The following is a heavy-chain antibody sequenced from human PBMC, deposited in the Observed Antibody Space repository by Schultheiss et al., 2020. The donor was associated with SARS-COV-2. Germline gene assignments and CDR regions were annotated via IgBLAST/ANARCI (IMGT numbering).Heavy chain of an antibody. J-gene: IGHJ4*02. Sequence: SETLSLTCAVSGYSISSGYYWGWIRQPPGKGLEWIGSIYHSGSTYYNPSLKSRVTMSVDTSKNQFSLKLSSVTAADTAVYYCARARKRSAPDYWGQGTLVTVSS. V-gene: IGHV4-38-2*01. CDR1: GYSISSGYY. CDR3: ARARKRSAPDY. D-gene: IGHD1-14*01. CDR2: IYHSGST.